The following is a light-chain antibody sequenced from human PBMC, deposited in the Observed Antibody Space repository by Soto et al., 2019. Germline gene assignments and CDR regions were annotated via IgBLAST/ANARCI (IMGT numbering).Light chain of an antibody. J-gene: IGKJ2*03. Sequence: EIEMTQSPATLSLSPAVRATLSCRASHTIDNTLAWYQRKPGQAPRLLIYDASTTATGVPARFSGTVSGTNFPLPISSLQSEDFAVYYCQHYNYWPYSFGQGTKVDIK. CDR1: HTIDNT. CDR3: QHYNYWPYS. CDR2: DAS. V-gene: IGKV3-15*01.